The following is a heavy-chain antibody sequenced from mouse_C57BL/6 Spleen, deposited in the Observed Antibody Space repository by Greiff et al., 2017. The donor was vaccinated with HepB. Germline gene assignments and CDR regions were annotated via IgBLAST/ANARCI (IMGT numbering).Heavy chain of an antibody. V-gene: IGHV14-4*01. CDR2: IDPENGDT. CDR1: GFNIKDDY. Sequence: EVKLQQSGAELVRPGASVKLSCTASGFNIKDDYMHWVKQRPEQGLEWIGWIDPENGDTEYASKFQGKATITADTSSNTAYLQLSSLTSEDTAVYYCTTSGSKSFDYWGQGTTLTVSS. D-gene: IGHD1-1*01. J-gene: IGHJ2*01. CDR3: TTSGSKSFDY.